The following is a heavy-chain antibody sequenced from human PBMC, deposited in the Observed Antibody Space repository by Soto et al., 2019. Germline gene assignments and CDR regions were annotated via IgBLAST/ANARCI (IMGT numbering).Heavy chain of an antibody. CDR2: INQDESEK. CDR1: GFRLSTYW. CDR3: ARVRTVNYYGMDV. D-gene: IGHD3-16*02. V-gene: IGHV3-7*05. Sequence: EVELVESGGGLVQPGGSLRLSCAASGFRLSTYWMSWVRQAPGKGLEWVANINQDESEKYYVDPVKGRFTISRDNARNSLYVQMNSLRVEDTAVYYCARVRTVNYYGMDVWGPGTTVTVSS. J-gene: IGHJ6*02.